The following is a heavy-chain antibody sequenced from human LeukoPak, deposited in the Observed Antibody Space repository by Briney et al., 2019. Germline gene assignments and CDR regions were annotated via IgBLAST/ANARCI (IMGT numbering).Heavy chain of an antibody. CDR1: SGSFSSYY. J-gene: IGHJ3*02. CDR2: INHSGST. V-gene: IGHV4-34*01. Sequence: NTSETLSITCAVYSGSFSSYYWSWIRQPPGKGLEWIGEINHSGSTNYNPSLNSRVTISIDPAKNQFSLNLNSVTAADTAVYYCARGTYYYDSSGYYYGIWGQGTMVTVSS. CDR3: ARGTYYYDSSGYYYGI. D-gene: IGHD3-22*01.